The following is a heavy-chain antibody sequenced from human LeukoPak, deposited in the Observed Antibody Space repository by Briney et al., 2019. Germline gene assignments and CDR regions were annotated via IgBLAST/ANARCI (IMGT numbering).Heavy chain of an antibody. J-gene: IGHJ5*02. CDR1: GGSISSSSYY. D-gene: IGHD3-16*02. V-gene: IGHV4-39*01. CDR2: IYYSGST. Sequence: SETLSLPCTVSGGSISSSSYYWGWIRQPPGKGLEWIGGIYYSGSTYYNPSLKSRVTISVDTSKNQFSLKLSSVTAADTAVYYCARQNKIMITFGGVIVNWFDPWGQGTLVTVSS. CDR3: ARQNKIMITFGGVIVNWFDP.